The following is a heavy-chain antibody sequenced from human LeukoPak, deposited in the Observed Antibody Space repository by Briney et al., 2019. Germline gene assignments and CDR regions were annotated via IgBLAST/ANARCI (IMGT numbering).Heavy chain of an antibody. J-gene: IGHJ4*02. CDR2: IYYSGTT. CDR3: ARGAGRRERWLRYVAPYFDY. V-gene: IGHV4-39*07. Sequence: PSETLSLTCTVSGDSITSNSYWGWIRQPPGKGLEWIGIIYYSGTTHFHPSLKSRVTISVDTSKNQFSLKLSSVTAADTAVYYCARGAGRRERWLRYVAPYFDYWGQGTLVTVSS. D-gene: IGHD5-12*01. CDR1: GDSITSNSY.